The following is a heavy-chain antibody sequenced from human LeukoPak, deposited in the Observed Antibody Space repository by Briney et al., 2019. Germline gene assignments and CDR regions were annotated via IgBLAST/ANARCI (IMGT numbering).Heavy chain of an antibody. CDR1: GGTFSSYA. Sequence: SVKVSCKASGGTFSSYAISWVRQAPGQGLEWMGRIVPILGIANYAQKFQGRVTITADKSTSTAYMELSSLRSEDTAVYYCASGTAAGTIDYWGQGTLVTVSS. J-gene: IGHJ4*02. CDR2: IVPILGIA. D-gene: IGHD6-13*01. CDR3: ASGTAAGTIDY. V-gene: IGHV1-69*04.